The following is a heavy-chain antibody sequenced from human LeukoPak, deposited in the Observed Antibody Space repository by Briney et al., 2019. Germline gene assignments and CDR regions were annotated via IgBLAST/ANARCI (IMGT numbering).Heavy chain of an antibody. J-gene: IGHJ4*02. CDR1: GGTFSSYA. Sequence: SVKVSCKASGGTFSSYAISWVRQAPGQGLEWMGRIIPILGIANYAQKFQGRVTITADKSTSTAYMELSSLRSEDTAVYYCARDRGRYSSSLGGYWGQGTLVTVSS. CDR2: IIPILGIA. D-gene: IGHD6-13*01. V-gene: IGHV1-69*04. CDR3: ARDRGRYSSSLGGY.